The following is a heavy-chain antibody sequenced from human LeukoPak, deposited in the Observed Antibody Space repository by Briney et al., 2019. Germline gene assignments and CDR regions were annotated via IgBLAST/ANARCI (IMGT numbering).Heavy chain of an antibody. J-gene: IGHJ3*02. V-gene: IGHV4-38-2*02. CDR1: GYSISSGYY. Sequence: SETLSPTCTVSGYSISSGYYWGWIRQPPGKGLEWIGSIYHSGSTYYNPSLKSRVTISVDTSKNQFSLKLSSVTAADTAVYYCAREGVDDAFDIWGQGTMVTVSS. CDR3: AREGVDDAFDI. CDR2: IYHSGST. D-gene: IGHD3-10*01.